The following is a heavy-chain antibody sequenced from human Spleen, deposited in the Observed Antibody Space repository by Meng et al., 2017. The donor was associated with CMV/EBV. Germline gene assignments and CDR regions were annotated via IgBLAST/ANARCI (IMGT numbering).Heavy chain of an antibody. CDR1: GGSFSGYY. CDR2: INHSGSI. J-gene: IGHJ6*02. D-gene: IGHD2-2*02. V-gene: IGHV4-34*01. CDR3: AREWLLYGNYYYYGMDV. Sequence: SQTLSLTCAVYGGSFSGYYWSWIRQPPGKGLEWIGEINHSGSINYNPSLKSRVTISVDTSKNQFSLKLSSVTAADTAVYYCAREWLLYGNYYYYGMDVWGQGTTVTVSS.